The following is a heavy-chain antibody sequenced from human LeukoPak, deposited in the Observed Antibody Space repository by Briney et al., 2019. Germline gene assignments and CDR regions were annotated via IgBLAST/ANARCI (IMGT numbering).Heavy chain of an antibody. CDR3: TTGVTTVTTFSFDY. D-gene: IGHD4-17*01. CDR1: GFTFSNAW. CDR2: IKSKTGGGTT. Sequence: GGSLRLSCAASGFTFSNAWMSWVRQAPGKGLEWVGRIKSKTGGGTTDYAAPVKGRFTISRDDSKNTLYLQMNSLKTEDTAVYYCTTGVTTVTTFSFDYWGQGTLVTVSS. J-gene: IGHJ4*02. V-gene: IGHV3-15*01.